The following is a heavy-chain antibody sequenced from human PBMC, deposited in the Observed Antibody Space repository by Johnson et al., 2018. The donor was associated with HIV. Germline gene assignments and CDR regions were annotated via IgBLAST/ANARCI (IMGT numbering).Heavy chain of an antibody. V-gene: IGHV3-30*04. CDR3: AKASSNSNFDAFDI. J-gene: IGHJ3*02. CDR1: GFTFSYFS. CDR2: ISYDGNNK. Sequence: QVQLVESGGGVVQPGRSLRLSCAASGFTFSYFSMHWVRQAPGKGLEWVTLISYDGNNKYYADSVKGRFTISRDNSKNTLYLQMNSLRAEDTAVYYCAKASSNSNFDAFDIWGQGTMVTVSS. D-gene: IGHD3-3*02.